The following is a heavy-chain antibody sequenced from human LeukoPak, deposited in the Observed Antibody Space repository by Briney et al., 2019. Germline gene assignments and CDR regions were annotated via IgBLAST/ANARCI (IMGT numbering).Heavy chain of an antibody. CDR1: GGSISSYY. J-gene: IGHJ4*02. V-gene: IGHV4-59*01. CDR3: ARCRSENFWNGYFYYFDY. CDR2: IYYSGST. D-gene: IGHD3-3*01. Sequence: PSETLSLTCTVSGGSISSYYWSWIRQPPGKGLEWIGYIYYSGSTNYNPSLKSRVTISVDTSKNQFSLKLSSVTAADTAVYYCARCRSENFWNGYFYYFDYWGQGTLVTVSS.